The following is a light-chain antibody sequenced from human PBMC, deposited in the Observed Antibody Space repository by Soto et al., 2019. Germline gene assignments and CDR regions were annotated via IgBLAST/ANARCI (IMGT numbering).Light chain of an antibody. V-gene: IGLV2-14*03. CDR1: SSDIGDYNF. J-gene: IGLJ2*01. CDR2: DVT. Sequence: QTVVTQPASVSGTPGQSITISCTGTSSDIGDYNFVSWYQQHPGKAPKLMIYDVTHRPSGVSDRFSGSKSGNTASLTISGLQTEDEADYYCSSYTITSTHVLFGGGTKLTVL. CDR3: SSYTITSTHVL.